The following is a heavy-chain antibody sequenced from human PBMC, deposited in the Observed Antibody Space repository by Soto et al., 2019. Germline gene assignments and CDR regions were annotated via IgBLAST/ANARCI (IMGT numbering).Heavy chain of an antibody. CDR2: MNPNSGNT. CDR1: GYTFTSYD. J-gene: IGHJ5*02. Sequence: QVQLVQSGAEVKKPGASVKVPCKASGYTFTSYDINLVRQATGQGLEWMGWMNPNSGNTGYAQKFQGRVTMTMNTSISTAYMELSSLRSEDTAVYYCASSGQVGNWFDPWGQGTLVTVSS. V-gene: IGHV1-8*01. D-gene: IGHD3-3*01. CDR3: ASSGQVGNWFDP.